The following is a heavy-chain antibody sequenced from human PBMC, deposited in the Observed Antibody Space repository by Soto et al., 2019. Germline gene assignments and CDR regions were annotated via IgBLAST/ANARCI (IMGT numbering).Heavy chain of an antibody. CDR1: GFTFSTYS. J-gene: IGHJ4*02. CDR3: ARGVGIAAAGPPRDLDY. Sequence: EVQLVESGGGLVKPWGSLRLSCAASGFTFSTYSMNWVRQAPGKGLEWVSSISSSSSYIYHADSVKGRFTISRDNAKNSLYLQMNSLRAEDTAVYYCARGVGIAAAGPPRDLDYWGQGTLVTVSS. D-gene: IGHD6-13*01. CDR2: ISSSSSYI. V-gene: IGHV3-21*01.